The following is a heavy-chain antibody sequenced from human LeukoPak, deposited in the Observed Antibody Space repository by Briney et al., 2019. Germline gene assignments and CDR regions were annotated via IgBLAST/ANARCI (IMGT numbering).Heavy chain of an antibody. CDR2: ISSSSGTI. V-gene: IGHV3-48*01. J-gene: IGHJ4*02. CDR1: GFTFSSYS. Sequence: TGGSLRLSCAASGFTFSSYSMNWVRQAPGKGLEWVSYISSSSGTIYYADSVKGRFTISRDNAKNSLYLQMNSLRAEDTAVYYCASVSDSYFSDYWGQGTLVTVSS. D-gene: IGHD5-18*01. CDR3: ASVSDSYFSDY.